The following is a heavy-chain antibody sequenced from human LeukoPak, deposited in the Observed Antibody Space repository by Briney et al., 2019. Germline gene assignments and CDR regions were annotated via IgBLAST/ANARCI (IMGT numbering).Heavy chain of an antibody. Sequence: GRSLRLSCVASGFTFDNPAMYSVRQPPGEGLEWVSGINWDGSRIGYADAVKGRFTISRDSAKNSLYLQMNRLRTEDTDLYYCARASYYYDTSGLGAFDIWGQGTLVTVSS. CDR1: GFTFDNPA. CDR3: ARASYYYDTSGLGAFDI. J-gene: IGHJ3*02. CDR2: INWDGSRI. D-gene: IGHD3-22*01. V-gene: IGHV3-9*01.